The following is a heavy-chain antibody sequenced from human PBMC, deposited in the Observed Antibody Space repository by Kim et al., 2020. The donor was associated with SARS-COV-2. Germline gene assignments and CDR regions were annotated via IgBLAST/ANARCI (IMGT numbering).Heavy chain of an antibody. D-gene: IGHD2-2*02. CDR2: IRNRGGDI. CDR1: GFTFSDYG. V-gene: IGHV3-23*01. CDR3: ARKFSDTYTSFYFGP. Sequence: GGSLRLSCVASGFTFSDYGMSWVRQAPGKGLEWVSSIRNRGGDIYYADSVRGRFTISRDNSHNTLYLQMNSLRAEDTALYYCARKFSDTYTSFYFGPWGQGALVTVSS. J-gene: IGHJ5*02.